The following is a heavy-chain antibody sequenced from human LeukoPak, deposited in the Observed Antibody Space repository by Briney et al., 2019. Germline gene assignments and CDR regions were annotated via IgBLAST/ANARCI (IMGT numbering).Heavy chain of an antibody. D-gene: IGHD1-1*01. Sequence: PSETLSLTCTVSGGSISSYYWSWIRQPPGKGLEWIGYIYYSGSTNYNPSLESRVTISVDTSKNQFSLKLSSVTAADTAVYYCARVARNWNDVGGWFDPWGQGTLVTVSS. V-gene: IGHV4-59*01. CDR3: ARVARNWNDVGGWFDP. J-gene: IGHJ5*02. CDR2: IYYSGST. CDR1: GGSISSYY.